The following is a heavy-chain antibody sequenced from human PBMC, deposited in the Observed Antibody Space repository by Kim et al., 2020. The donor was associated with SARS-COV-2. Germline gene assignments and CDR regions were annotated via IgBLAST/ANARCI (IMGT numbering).Heavy chain of an antibody. Sequence: ASVKVSCKAPGYTFTSYDINWVRQATGQGLEWMGWMNPNSGNTGYAQKFQGRVTMTRNTSISTAYMELSSLRSEDTAVYYCARGLAVADHYYYYYGMDVWGQGTTVTVSS. D-gene: IGHD6-19*01. CDR3: ARGLAVADHYYYYYGMDV. V-gene: IGHV1-8*01. CDR1: GYTFTSYD. CDR2: MNPNSGNT. J-gene: IGHJ6*02.